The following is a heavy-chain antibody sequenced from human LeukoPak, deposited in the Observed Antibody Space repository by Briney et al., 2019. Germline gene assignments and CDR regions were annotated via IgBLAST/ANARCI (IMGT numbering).Heavy chain of an antibody. CDR3: AREGSTALYYYMDV. Sequence: GRSLRLSCAASGFTFSSYAMHWVRQAPGKGLEWVAVISYDGSNKYYADSVKGRFTISRDNSKNTLYLQMNSLRAEDTAVYYCAREGSTALYYYMDVWGKGTTVTVSS. CDR2: ISYDGSNK. V-gene: IGHV3-30*01. D-gene: IGHD6-13*01. J-gene: IGHJ6*03. CDR1: GFTFSSYA.